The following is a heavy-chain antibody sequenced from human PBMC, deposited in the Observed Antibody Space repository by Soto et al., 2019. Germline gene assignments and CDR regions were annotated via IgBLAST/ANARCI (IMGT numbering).Heavy chain of an antibody. CDR2: ISAYDGNT. J-gene: IGHJ6*03. CDR1: GYTFTSYG. CDR3: ARGPYDFLSGYLNYYYYYMDV. Sequence: ASVKVSCKASGYTFTSYGISWVRQAPGQGLEWMGWISAYDGNTNYAQKLQGRVTMTTDTSTSTAYMELRSLRSDDTAVYYCARGPYDFLSGYLNYYYYYMDVLGKGTTVTVSS. V-gene: IGHV1-18*01. D-gene: IGHD3-3*01.